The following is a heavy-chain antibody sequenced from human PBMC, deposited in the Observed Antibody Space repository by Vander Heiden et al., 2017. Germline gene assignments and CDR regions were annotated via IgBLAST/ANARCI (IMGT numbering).Heavy chain of an antibody. J-gene: IGHJ4*02. CDR2: ISYDGSNK. CDR1: GFTFRSVA. V-gene: IGHV3-30-3*01. D-gene: IGHD3-22*01. Sequence: QVQLVESGGGVVQPGRSLRLPCAASGFTFRSVAMHWVRQAPGEGLEWVALISYDGSNKYNADSVKGRFSISRDNSMNTLYLQMNSLRAEDTALYFCARGYYDVSGYLLYLDYWGQGTLVTVSS. CDR3: ARGYYDVSGYLLYLDY.